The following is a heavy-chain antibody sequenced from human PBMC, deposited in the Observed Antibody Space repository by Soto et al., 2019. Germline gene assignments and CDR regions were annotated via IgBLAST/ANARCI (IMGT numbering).Heavy chain of an antibody. CDR3: ARGSTQLLWFGELSEAWSGMDV. CDR1: GDSVSSNSAA. Sequence: SQTLSLTCAISGDSVSSNSAAWNWIRQSPSRGLEWLGRTYYRSKWYNDYAVSVKSRITINPDTSKNQFSLQLNSVTPEDTAVYYCARGSTQLLWFGELSEAWSGMDVWGQGTTVTVS. J-gene: IGHJ6*02. V-gene: IGHV6-1*01. D-gene: IGHD3-10*01. CDR2: TYYRSKWYN.